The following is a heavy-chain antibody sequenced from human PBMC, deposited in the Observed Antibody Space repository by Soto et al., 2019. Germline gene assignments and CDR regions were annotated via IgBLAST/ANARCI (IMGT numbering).Heavy chain of an antibody. CDR3: AKDRGSGDFRYYYYMDV. CDR1: GITFSDYS. V-gene: IGHV3-23*01. D-gene: IGHD3-3*01. CDR2: ISGGTGTT. J-gene: IGHJ6*03. Sequence: GGSLRLSCAVSGITFSDYSINWVRQAPGKGLEWVSGISGGTGTTHYADSVKGRFTISRDNAKNSLYLQMNSLRAEDTALYYCAKDRGSGDFRYYYYMDVWGKGTTVTVSS.